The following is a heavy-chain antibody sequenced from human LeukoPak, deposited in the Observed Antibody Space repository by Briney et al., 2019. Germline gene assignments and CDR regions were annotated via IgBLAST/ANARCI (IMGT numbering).Heavy chain of an antibody. Sequence: ASVKVSCKASGGTFSSYAISWVRQAPGQGLEWMGGIIPIFGTANYAQKFQGRVTITADKSTSTAYMELSSLRSEDTAAYYCARRPWFGERNWFDPWGQGTLVTVSS. J-gene: IGHJ5*02. CDR1: GGTFSSYA. CDR2: IIPIFGTA. D-gene: IGHD3-10*01. V-gene: IGHV1-69*06. CDR3: ARRPWFGERNWFDP.